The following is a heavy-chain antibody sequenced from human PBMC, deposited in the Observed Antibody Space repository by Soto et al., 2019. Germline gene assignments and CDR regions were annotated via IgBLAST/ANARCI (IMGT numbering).Heavy chain of an antibody. CDR2: INSDGSST. V-gene: IGHV3-74*01. D-gene: IGHD3-3*01. CDR1: GFTLSSYW. CDR3: ARDAYYDFWSGLSHYYYYYMDV. J-gene: IGHJ6*03. Sequence: EVQLVESGGGLVQPGGSLRLSCAACGFTLSSYWMHWVRQAPGKGLVWVSRINSDGSSTSYADSVKGRFTISRDNAKNTLYLQMNSLRAEDTAVYYCARDAYYDFWSGLSHYYYYYMDVWGKGTTVTVSS.